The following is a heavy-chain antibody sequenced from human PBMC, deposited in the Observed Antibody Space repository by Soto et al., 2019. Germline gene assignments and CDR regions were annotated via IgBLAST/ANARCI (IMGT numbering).Heavy chain of an antibody. CDR3: ARDLMHYDSSGYSFDY. D-gene: IGHD3-22*01. Sequence: PGGSLRLSCAASGFTFSSYSMNWVRQAPGKGLEWVSSISSSSSYIYYADSVKGRFTISRDNAKNSLYLQMNSLRAEDTAVYYCARDLMHYDSSGYSFDYWGQGTLVTVSS. CDR2: ISSSSSYI. J-gene: IGHJ4*02. V-gene: IGHV3-21*01. CDR1: GFTFSSYS.